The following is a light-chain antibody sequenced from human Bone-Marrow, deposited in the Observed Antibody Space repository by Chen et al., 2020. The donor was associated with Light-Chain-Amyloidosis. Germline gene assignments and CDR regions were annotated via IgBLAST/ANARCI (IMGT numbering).Light chain of an antibody. CDR2: DVT. CDR3: TSYTVTSTLYV. V-gene: IGLV2-14*03. CDR1: SSVMGTYNY. J-gene: IGLJ1*01. Sequence: QSALTPPASVSGSPGQSITLSCTGTSSVMGTYNYVSWYQQHPGKAPKLIIYDVTNRPSGVSNRFSGSKSGNTASLTISGLQTEDEADYYCTSYTVTSTLYVFGTGTKVTVL.